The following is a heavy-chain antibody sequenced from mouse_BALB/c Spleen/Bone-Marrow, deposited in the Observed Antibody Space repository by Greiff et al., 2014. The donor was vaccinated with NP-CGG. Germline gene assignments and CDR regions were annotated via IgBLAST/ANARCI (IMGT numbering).Heavy chain of an antibody. V-gene: IGHV14-3*02. CDR3: AERNYYGYYAMDY. CDR2: IDPANGNT. CDR1: GFNIKDTY. D-gene: IGHD2-1*01. Sequence: EVKLVESGAELVKPGASVKLSCTASGFNIKDTYMHWVKQRPEQGLEWIGRIDPANGNTKYDPKFQGKATITADTSSNTAYLQLSSLTSEDTAVYYCAERNYYGYYAMDYWGQGTSVTVSS. J-gene: IGHJ4*01.